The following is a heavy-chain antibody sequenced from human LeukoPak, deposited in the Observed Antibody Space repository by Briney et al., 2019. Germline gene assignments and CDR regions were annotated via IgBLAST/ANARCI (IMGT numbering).Heavy chain of an antibody. CDR3: ARDLRVGPTVFDY. CDR2: INPNSGVT. CDR1: GYTFSGFY. J-gene: IGHJ4*02. Sequence: ASVKVSCKASGYTFSGFYIHWVRQAPGQGLEWMGWINPNSGVTNYAQKLQGRVTITRDTPIDTAYMQLSRLRSDDTAVYYCARDLRVGPTVFDYWGQGTLVTVSS. V-gene: IGHV1-2*02. D-gene: IGHD1-26*01.